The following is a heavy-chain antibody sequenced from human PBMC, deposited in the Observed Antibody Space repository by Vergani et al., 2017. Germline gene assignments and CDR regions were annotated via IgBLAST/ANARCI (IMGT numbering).Heavy chain of an antibody. Sequence: QVQLQESGPGLVKPSETLSLTCTVSGGSISSYYWSWIRQPPGKGLEWIGYIYYSGSTNHNPSLKSRVTISVDTSKNQFSLKLSSVTAADTAVYYCARSSIAARSGYYYYYMDVWGKGTTVTVSS. V-gene: IGHV4-59*01. J-gene: IGHJ6*03. CDR2: IYYSGST. CDR3: ARSSIAARSGYYYYYMDV. D-gene: IGHD6-6*01. CDR1: GGSISSYY.